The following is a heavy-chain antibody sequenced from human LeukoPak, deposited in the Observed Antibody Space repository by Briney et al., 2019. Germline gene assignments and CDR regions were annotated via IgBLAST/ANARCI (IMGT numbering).Heavy chain of an antibody. D-gene: IGHD2-2*01. CDR2: ISYDGSNK. J-gene: IGHJ4*02. Sequence: PGGSLRLSCTASGFTFSGYNMNWVRQAPGKGLEWVAVISYDGSNKYYADSVKGRFTISGDNSKNTLYLQMNSLRAEDTAVYYCAREAPANDYWGQGTLVTVSS. CDR1: GFTFSGYN. CDR3: AREAPANDY. V-gene: IGHV3-30*19.